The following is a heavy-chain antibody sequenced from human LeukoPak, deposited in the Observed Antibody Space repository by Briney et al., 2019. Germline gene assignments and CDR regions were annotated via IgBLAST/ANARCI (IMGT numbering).Heavy chain of an antibody. V-gene: IGHV3-9*01. Sequence: GGSLRLSCAASGFTFDDYAMHWVRQAPGKGLEWVSGISWNSGSIGYADSVKGRFTISRDNAKNSLYLQMNSLRAEDTALYYCAKDSQWLLMAPGAFDIWGQGTMVTVSS. CDR2: ISWNSGSI. J-gene: IGHJ3*02. CDR1: GFTFDDYA. CDR3: AKDSQWLLMAPGAFDI. D-gene: IGHD6-19*01.